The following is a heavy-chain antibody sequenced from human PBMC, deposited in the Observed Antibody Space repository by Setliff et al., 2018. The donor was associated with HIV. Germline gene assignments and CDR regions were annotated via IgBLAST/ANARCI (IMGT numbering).Heavy chain of an antibody. Sequence: PGGSLRLSCAASGFSFSSYWMYWVRQAPGKGLVWVSRIKRDGSYTSYADSVKGRFTISRDNAKNSLYLQMNSLRAEDTAVYYGARAKTSGTYYGWSYWGQGTLVTVSS. V-gene: IGHV3-74*01. CDR2: IKRDGSYT. J-gene: IGHJ4*02. D-gene: IGHD1-26*01. CDR1: GFSFSSYW. CDR3: ARAKTSGTYYGWSY.